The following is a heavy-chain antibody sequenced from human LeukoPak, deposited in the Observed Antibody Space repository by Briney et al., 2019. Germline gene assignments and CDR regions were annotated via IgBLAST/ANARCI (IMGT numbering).Heavy chain of an antibody. J-gene: IGHJ6*03. Sequence: SETLSLTCAVHGGSFSGYYWSWIRQPPGKGLEWIGEINHSGSTNYNPSLKSRVTISVDTSKNQFSLKLSSVTAADTAVYYCARETRAIPYYYYYMDVWGKGTTVTVSS. CDR2: INHSGST. CDR1: GGSFSGYY. V-gene: IGHV4-34*01. D-gene: IGHD2-2*02. CDR3: ARETRAIPYYYYYMDV.